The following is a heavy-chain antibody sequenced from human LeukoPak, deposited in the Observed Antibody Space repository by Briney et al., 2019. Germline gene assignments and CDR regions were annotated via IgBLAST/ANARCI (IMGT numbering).Heavy chain of an antibody. CDR3: ARDLWNFYDNSGYYRDFDS. CDR1: TSR. V-gene: IGHV1-18*01. D-gene: IGHD3-22*01. Sequence: ASVKVSCKATSRISWVRQAPGQGLEWMGWIGSYGGDTYYAQKFQGRVTVTTDTSTSTVYMELRSLRSDDTAVYYCARDLWNFYDNSGYYRDFDSWGQGTLVTVSS. CDR2: IGSYGGDT. J-gene: IGHJ5*01.